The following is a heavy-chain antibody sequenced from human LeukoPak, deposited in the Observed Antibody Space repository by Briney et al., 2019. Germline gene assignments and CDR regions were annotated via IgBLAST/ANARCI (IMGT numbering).Heavy chain of an antibody. CDR2: ISSSGGTI. D-gene: IGHD1-1*01. J-gene: IGHJ4*02. Sequence: GGSLRPSCAASGFTFSSYEMNWVRQAPGKGLEWVSYISSSGGTIYYAASVKGRFTISRDNAKNSLYLQMNSLRAEDTAVYYCARDQRLPHSDYWGQGTLVTVSS. V-gene: IGHV3-48*03. CDR3: ARDQRLPHSDY. CDR1: GFTFSSYE.